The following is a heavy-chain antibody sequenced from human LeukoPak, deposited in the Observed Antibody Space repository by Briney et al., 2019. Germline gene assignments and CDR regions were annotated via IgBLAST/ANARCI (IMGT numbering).Heavy chain of an antibody. CDR2: IYYSGST. V-gene: IGHV4-59*08. Sequence: SETLSLTCTVSGGSISSYYWSWIRQPPGKGLEWIGYIYYSGSTNYNPSLKSRVTISVDTSKNQFSLKLSSVTAADTAVYYCARSSAYYYCGMDVWGQGTAVTVSS. J-gene: IGHJ6*02. CDR3: ARSSAYYYCGMDV. CDR1: GGSISSYY.